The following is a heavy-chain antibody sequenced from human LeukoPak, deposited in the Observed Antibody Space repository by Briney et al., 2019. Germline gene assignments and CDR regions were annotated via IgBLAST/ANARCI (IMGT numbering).Heavy chain of an antibody. CDR1: GFTFSSYS. V-gene: IGHV3-48*04. CDR2: ISSSSSSTI. J-gene: IGHJ6*02. CDR3: ARESGIAAAGSKDYYYGMDV. Sequence: GGSLRLSCAASGFTFSSYSMNWVRQAPGKGLEWVSSISSSSSSTIYYADSVKGRFTISRDNAKNSLYLQMNSLRAEDTAVYYCARESGIAAAGSKDYYYGMDVWGQGTTVTVSS. D-gene: IGHD6-13*01.